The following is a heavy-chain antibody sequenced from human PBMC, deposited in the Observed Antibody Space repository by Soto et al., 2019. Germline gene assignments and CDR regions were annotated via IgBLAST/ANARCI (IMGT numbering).Heavy chain of an antibody. CDR2: IYYSGGT. CDR1: SASIRGTGYH. J-gene: IGHJ4*02. CDR3: XXXXXXXXXXXXXXXY. Sequence: QVQLQESGPGLVKPSQTLSLTCTVSSASIRGTGYHWSWIRHHPGKGLEWIGYIYYSGGTNYNPSLESRVTTSADTSKNQFSLKXXXXXXXXXXXXXXXXXXXXXXXXXXXXYXGQGTLVT. V-gene: IGHV4-31*07.